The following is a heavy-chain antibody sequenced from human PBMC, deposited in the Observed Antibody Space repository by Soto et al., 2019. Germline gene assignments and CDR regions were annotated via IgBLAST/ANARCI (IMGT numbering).Heavy chain of an antibody. Sequence: GASVKVSCKASGFTFTSSAVQWVRQARGQRLEWIGWIVVGSGNTNYAQKFQERVTITRDMSTSTAYMELSSLRSEGTAVYYCAAPSMVRGVILADYWGQGTLVTVSS. CDR1: GFTFTSSA. V-gene: IGHV1-58*01. CDR3: AAPSMVRGVILADY. J-gene: IGHJ4*02. CDR2: IVVGSGNT. D-gene: IGHD3-10*01.